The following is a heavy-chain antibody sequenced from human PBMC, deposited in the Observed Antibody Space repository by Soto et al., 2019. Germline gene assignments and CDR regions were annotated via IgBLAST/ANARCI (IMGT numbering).Heavy chain of an antibody. Sequence: PGGSLRLSCAASGFTVSSNYMSWVRQAPGEGLEWFSVIYSGGSTYYADYVKGRFTISRDNSKNTLYLRMNSVRAEDTAVYYCARSPPLRYYFDSRGQGTLVTVSS. CDR1: GFTVSSNY. V-gene: IGHV3-53*01. D-gene: IGHD3-3*01. CDR2: IYSGGST. J-gene: IGHJ4*02. CDR3: ARSPPLRYYFDS.